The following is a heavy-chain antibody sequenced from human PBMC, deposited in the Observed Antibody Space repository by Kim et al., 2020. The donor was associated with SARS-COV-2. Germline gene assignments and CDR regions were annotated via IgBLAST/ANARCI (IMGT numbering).Heavy chain of an antibody. V-gene: IGHV4-31*03. CDR2: IHTSDHF. D-gene: IGHD1-7*01. CDR3: ARGELELRF. CDR1: GASISSGDHY. J-gene: IGHJ4*02. Sequence: SETLSLSCTVSGASISSGDHYWTWIRQYPGKGLEWIGYIHTSDHFFYNPSLKSRITMSLDTINNQFSLRLTSVTAADTAVYYCARGELELRFWGQGTLVTVSS.